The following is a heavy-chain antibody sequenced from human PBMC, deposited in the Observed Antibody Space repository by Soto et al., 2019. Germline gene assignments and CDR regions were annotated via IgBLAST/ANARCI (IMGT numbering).Heavy chain of an antibody. Sequence: QVQLVQSGAEVKKPGASVKVSCKASGYTFTSYGISWVRQAPGQGLEWMGWISTYNGNTNYAQKLQGRVTMTTDTSTRTGYMELRSLRPDDTAVYYYARVPATGYYYDSSGYYYFDYWGQGTLVTVSS. CDR1: GYTFTSYG. CDR3: ARVPATGYYYDSSGYYYFDY. CDR2: ISTYNGNT. D-gene: IGHD3-22*01. V-gene: IGHV1-18*01. J-gene: IGHJ4*02.